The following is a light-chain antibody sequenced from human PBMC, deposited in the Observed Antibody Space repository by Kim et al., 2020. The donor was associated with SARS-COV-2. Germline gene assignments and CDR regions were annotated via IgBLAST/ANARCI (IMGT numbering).Light chain of an antibody. V-gene: IGLV3-21*04. CDR1: SIGTKS. CDR3: QVWDSASDHWV. CDR2: YDS. Sequence: APGKTARINCGGNSIGTKSVHWYQQKPGQAPVLVINYDSDRPSGIPERFSGSNSGSTATLTISRAGAGDEADYYCQVWDSASDHWVFGGGTKVTVL. J-gene: IGLJ2*01.